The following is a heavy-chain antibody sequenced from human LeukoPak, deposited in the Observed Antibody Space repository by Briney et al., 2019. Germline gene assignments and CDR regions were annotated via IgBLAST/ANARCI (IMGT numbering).Heavy chain of an antibody. J-gene: IGHJ5*02. CDR2: IKEDGSEK. CDR3: ARPRGYCSGGSCYWFDP. D-gene: IGHD2-15*01. CDR1: GFTFSSCW. V-gene: IGHV3-7*05. Sequence: GGSLRLSCAASGFTFSSCWMTWVRQAPGKGLEWVANIKEDGSEKYYVESVKGRFSISRDNAKNSLYLQMNSLRAEDTAVYYCARPRGYCSGGSCYWFDPWGQGTLVTVSS.